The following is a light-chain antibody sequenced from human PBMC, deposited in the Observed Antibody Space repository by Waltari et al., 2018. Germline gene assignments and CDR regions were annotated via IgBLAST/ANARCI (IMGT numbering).Light chain of an antibody. J-gene: IGKJ1*01. CDR3: QHYVRLPVT. CDR1: QSVGRA. Sequence: IVLTQSPGTLSLSPGERATLSCWASQSVGRALARYQQKRGQAPRLLIYGASTRASGIPDRFSGSGSGTDFSLTINRLEPEDFAVYYCQHYVRLPVTFGQGTKVEIK. CDR2: GAS. V-gene: IGKV3-20*01.